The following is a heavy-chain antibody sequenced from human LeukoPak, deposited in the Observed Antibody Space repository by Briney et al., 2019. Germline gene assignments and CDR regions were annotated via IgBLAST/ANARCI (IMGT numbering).Heavy chain of an antibody. V-gene: IGHV4-39*01. CDR3: ARLSKGRYFDYIFDY. CDR2: IYYTGST. J-gene: IGHJ4*02. D-gene: IGHD3-9*01. Sequence: SETLSLTCTASGGSVSSTEFYWGWIRQPPGKGLQWIGNIYYTGSTYYNPSLNSRVTMSVDTSQNQISLKMTSVTAADTAVYYCARLSKGRYFDYIFDYWGQGTLVTVSS. CDR1: GGSVSSTEFY.